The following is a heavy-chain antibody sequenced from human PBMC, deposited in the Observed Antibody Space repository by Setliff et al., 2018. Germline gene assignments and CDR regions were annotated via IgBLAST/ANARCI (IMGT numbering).Heavy chain of an antibody. Sequence: SVKVSCKASGGTFSSYGISWVRQAPGQGLEWMGGTIPIFGTTDYAQKFQGRVTIITDESTSTAFMQLSSLRSEDTAVYYCVREGVDSRSSTNYRYYMDVWGKGTTVTVSS. CDR1: GGTFSSYG. CDR2: TIPIFGTT. V-gene: IGHV1-69*05. CDR3: VREGVDSRSSTNYRYYMDV. D-gene: IGHD3-22*01. J-gene: IGHJ6*03.